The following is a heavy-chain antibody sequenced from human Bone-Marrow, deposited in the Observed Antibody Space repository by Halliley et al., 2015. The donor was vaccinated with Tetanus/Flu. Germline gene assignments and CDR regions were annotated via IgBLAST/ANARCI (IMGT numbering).Heavy chain of an antibody. CDR3: ARSPPGVVWGCHLTFHFGS. Sequence: TLSLTCGVSGGSISSGGYYWSWIRQRPGTGLEWIGYIYYSGTSYYNPSLKSRVTISLDTSNNQFSLRLTSVTAADTAIYYCARSPPGVVWGCHLTFHFGSWGPGTLVTVSS. D-gene: IGHD3-16*02. J-gene: IGHJ4*02. V-gene: IGHV4-31*11. CDR1: GGSISSGGYY. CDR2: IYYSGTS.